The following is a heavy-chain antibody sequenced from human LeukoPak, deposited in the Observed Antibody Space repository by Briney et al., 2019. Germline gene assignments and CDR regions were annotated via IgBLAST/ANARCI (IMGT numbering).Heavy chain of an antibody. J-gene: IGHJ4*02. D-gene: IGHD1-1*01. CDR1: GFTFSNYA. CDR3: ARGLERLQQYYFDY. Sequence: PGGSLRLSCAASGFTFSNYAMHWVRQAPGKGLEYVSAISSNGGSTYYANSVKGRFTISRDNSKNTLYLQMGSLRAEDMAVYYCARGLERLQQYYFDYWGQGTLVTVSS. CDR2: ISSNGGST. V-gene: IGHV3-64*01.